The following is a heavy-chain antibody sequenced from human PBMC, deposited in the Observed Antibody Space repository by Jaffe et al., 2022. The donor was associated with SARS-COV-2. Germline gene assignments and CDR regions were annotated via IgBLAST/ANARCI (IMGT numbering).Heavy chain of an antibody. CDR3: ARHFKSTMYDSSIHLAFDI. CDR1: RYSFNSYW. Sequence: EVQLVQSGAEVKTPGESLKISCKGSRYSFNSYWIGWVRQMPGKGLEWMGIIYPGDSDTRYSPSFQGQVIISADKSISTAYLQWSSLKASDSAMYYCARHFKSTMYDSSIHLAFDIWGQGTMVTVSS. D-gene: IGHD3-22*01. J-gene: IGHJ3*02. V-gene: IGHV5-51*01. CDR2: IYPGDSDT.